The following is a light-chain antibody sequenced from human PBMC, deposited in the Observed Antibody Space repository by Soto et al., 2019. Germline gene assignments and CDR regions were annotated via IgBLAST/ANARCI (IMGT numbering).Light chain of an antibody. CDR2: DAS. Sequence: DIVMTQSPDSLAVSLGERATINCKSSQSVLYSSNINNYLNWYQQKPGRAPKLLIYDASNLEAGVPSRFRGSGSGTDFTFTISRLQPEDIATYYCQQYENLPTFGQGTDWRL. V-gene: IGKV1-33*01. CDR1: QSVLYSSNINNY. J-gene: IGKJ5*01. CDR3: QQYENLPT.